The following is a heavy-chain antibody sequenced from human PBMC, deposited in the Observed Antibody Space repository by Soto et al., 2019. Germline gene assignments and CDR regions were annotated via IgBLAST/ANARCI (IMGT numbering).Heavy chain of an antibody. CDR1: GGSFSGYY. D-gene: IGHD3-10*01. Sequence: QVQLQQWGAGLLKPSETLSLTCAVFGGSFSGYYWSWIRQPPGKGLEWIGEINHSGSTNYNPSLTSRVTISVDTSKNQFSLKLSSLTAADTAVYYCARTLIRGVSGRGRFDPWGQGTLVTVSS. CDR2: INHSGST. J-gene: IGHJ5*02. V-gene: IGHV4-34*01. CDR3: ARTLIRGVSGRGRFDP.